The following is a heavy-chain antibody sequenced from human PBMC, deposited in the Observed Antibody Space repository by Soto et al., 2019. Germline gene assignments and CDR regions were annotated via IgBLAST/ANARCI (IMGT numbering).Heavy chain of an antibody. CDR3: ARDFCSSTSCYSEDWFDP. CDR2: IYHSGST. V-gene: IGHV4-38-2*02. Sequence: LSLTCAVSGYSISSGYYWGWIRQPPGKGLEWIGSIYHSGSTYYNPSLKSRVTISVDTSKNQFSLKLSSVTAADTAVYYCARDFCSSTSCYSEDWFDPWGQGTLVTVSS. CDR1: GYSISSGYY. J-gene: IGHJ5*02. D-gene: IGHD2-2*01.